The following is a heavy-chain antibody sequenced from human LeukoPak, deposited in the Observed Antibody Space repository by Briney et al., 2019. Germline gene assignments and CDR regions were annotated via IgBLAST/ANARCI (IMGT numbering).Heavy chain of an antibody. CDR2: IYTSGST. D-gene: IGHD3-22*01. CDR1: GGSISSGSYY. CDR3: ARLNPRGWGYYDSSGYYNRWFDP. V-gene: IGHV4-61*02. Sequence: SQTLSLTCTVSGGSISSGSYYWSWIRQPAGKGLEWIGRIYTSGSTNYNPSLKSRVTISVDTSKNQFSLKLNSVTAADTAVYYCARLNPRGWGYYDSSGYYNRWFDPWGQGTLVTVSS. J-gene: IGHJ5*02.